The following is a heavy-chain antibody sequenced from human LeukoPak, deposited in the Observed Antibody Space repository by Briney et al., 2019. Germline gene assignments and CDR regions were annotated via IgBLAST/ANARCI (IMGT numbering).Heavy chain of an antibody. CDR3: ARKGGATNWFDP. CDR2: ISPYNDNT. Sequence: GASVKVSCKASGYTFTNFGIIWVRQAPGQGLEWMGWISPYNDNTNYAQKLQGRVTMTTDTSTSTAYMELRSLRSEDTAVYYCARKGGATNWFDPWGQGTLVTVSS. CDR1: GYTFTNFG. V-gene: IGHV1-18*04. J-gene: IGHJ5*02. D-gene: IGHD1-26*01.